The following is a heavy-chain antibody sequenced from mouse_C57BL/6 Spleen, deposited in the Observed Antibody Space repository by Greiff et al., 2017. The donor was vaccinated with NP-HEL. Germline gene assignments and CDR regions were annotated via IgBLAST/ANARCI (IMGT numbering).Heavy chain of an antibody. CDR3: ARAYYGSSYGDY. J-gene: IGHJ4*01. Sequence: QVQLQQPGAELVRPGSSVKLSCKASGYTFTSYWMHWVKQRPIQGLEWIGNIDPSDSETHYNQKFKDKATLTVDKSSSTAYMQLSSLTSEDSAVYYCARAYYGSSYGDYWGQGTSVTVSS. CDR2: IDPSDSET. V-gene: IGHV1-52*01. D-gene: IGHD1-1*01. CDR1: GYTFTSYW.